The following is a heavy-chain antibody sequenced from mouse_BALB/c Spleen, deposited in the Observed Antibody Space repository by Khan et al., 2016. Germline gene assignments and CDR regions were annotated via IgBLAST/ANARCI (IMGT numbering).Heavy chain of an antibody. CDR2: IRYNGST. CDR1: GYSITSGYF. D-gene: IGHD1-2*01. CDR3: AGGSYNINY. J-gene: IGHJ2*01. V-gene: IGHV3-6*02. Sequence: EVQLQESGPGLVKPSQSLSLTCTVTGYSITSGYFWNWIRQFPGNKLEWMGYIRYNGSTNYNPSLKNRISITRDTSKNPFFLQLNSLTTEDTAAYYCAGGSYNINYWGQGTTLTVSS.